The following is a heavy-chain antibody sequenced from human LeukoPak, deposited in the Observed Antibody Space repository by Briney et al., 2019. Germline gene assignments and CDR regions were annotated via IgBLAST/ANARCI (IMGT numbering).Heavy chain of an antibody. D-gene: IGHD6-19*01. CDR2: IGGSGGDT. Sequence: GGSLRLSCATSGFTFNSYAMSWVRQAPGKGLEWVSSIGGSGGDTYYAHSVKGRFTISRDNSKNTLYLQINSLRAADTAVYYCAKDKRGSGWYGAFDIWGQGTMVTVSS. V-gene: IGHV3-23*01. CDR1: GFTFNSYA. CDR3: AKDKRGSGWYGAFDI. J-gene: IGHJ3*02.